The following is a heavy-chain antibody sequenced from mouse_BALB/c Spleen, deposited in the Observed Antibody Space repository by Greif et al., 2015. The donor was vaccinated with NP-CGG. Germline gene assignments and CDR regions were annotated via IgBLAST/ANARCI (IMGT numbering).Heavy chain of an antibody. D-gene: IGHD1-1*01. CDR3: ARFITTVGFDY. CDR2: ISNSAYSI. Sequence: EVQGVESGGGLVQPGGSRKLSCAASGFTFSDYGMAWVRQAPGKGPEWVAFISNSAYSIYYADTVTGRFTISRENAKNTLYLEMSSLRSEDTAMYYCARFITTVGFDYWGQGTTLTVSS. CDR1: GFTFSDYG. J-gene: IGHJ2*01. V-gene: IGHV5-15*02.